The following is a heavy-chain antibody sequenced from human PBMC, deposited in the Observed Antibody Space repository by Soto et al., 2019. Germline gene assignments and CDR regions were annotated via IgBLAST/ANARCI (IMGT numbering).Heavy chain of an antibody. J-gene: IGHJ4*02. CDR1: GAPINSGGYQ. CDR2: VSDSGAT. Sequence: TAQSLSLTCTVSGAPINSGGYQWSWIRQRPGKGLECIGHVSDSGATYYNPSLKGRISISPDTSKNQFSLNIFSVTDAHTAVYFCSRDFIYATAYWAPETLL. CDR3: SRDFIYATAY. D-gene: IGHD2-2*01. V-gene: IGHV4-31*03.